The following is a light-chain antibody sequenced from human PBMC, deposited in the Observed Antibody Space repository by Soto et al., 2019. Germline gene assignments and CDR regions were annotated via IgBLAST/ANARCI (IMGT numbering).Light chain of an antibody. CDR1: QGISSY. J-gene: IGKJ4*01. V-gene: IGKV1-9*01. Sequence: DIPLTQSPSFLSACVGDRVTITCRASQGISSYLAWYQQKPGKAPKLLIYVASTLQSGVPSRFSGSGSGTEFTLTISSLQPEDFATYYCQQLNSYPALSFGGGTKVEIK. CDR2: VAS. CDR3: QQLNSYPALS.